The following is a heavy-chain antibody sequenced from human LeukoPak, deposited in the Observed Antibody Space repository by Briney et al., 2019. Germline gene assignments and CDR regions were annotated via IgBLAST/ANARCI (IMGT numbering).Heavy chain of an antibody. V-gene: IGHV4-30-4*07. Sequence: SETLSLTCSVSGDSISTSSYSWSWIRQPPGKGLEWIGYIYYSGSTYYNPSLKSRVTISVDTSKNQFSLKLSSVTAADTAVYYCARVGPGQQLWDWFDPWGQGTLVTVSS. CDR1: GDSISTSSYS. CDR2: IYYSGST. CDR3: ARVGPGQQLWDWFDP. D-gene: IGHD6-13*01. J-gene: IGHJ5*02.